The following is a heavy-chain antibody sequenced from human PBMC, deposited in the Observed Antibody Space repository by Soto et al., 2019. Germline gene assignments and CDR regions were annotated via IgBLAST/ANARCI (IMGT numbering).Heavy chain of an antibody. CDR1: GYSFTSYW. CDR2: IDPSDSYT. V-gene: IGHV5-10-1*01. CDR3: ARRSCSGGSCYYHDAFDI. D-gene: IGHD2-15*01. J-gene: IGHJ3*02. Sequence: GESLKISCKGSGYSFTSYWISWVRQMPGKGLEWMGRIDPSDSYTNYSPSFQGHVTISADKSISTAYLQWSSLKASDTAMYYCARRSCSGGSCYYHDAFDIWGQGTMVTVSS.